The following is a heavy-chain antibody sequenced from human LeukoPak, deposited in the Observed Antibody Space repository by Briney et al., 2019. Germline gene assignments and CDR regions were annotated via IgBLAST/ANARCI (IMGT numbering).Heavy chain of an antibody. CDR1: GGSVSSGSYY. CDR3: AGRSWYNWFDP. Sequence: SETLSLTCTVSGGSVSSGSYYWTWIRQPPGKGLEWIGYIYYSGSTNYNPSLRSRVTISIDTSKNQFSLMLSSVTAADTAIYYCAGRSWYNWFDPWGQGTLVTVSS. V-gene: IGHV4-61*01. J-gene: IGHJ5*02. D-gene: IGHD6-13*01. CDR2: IYYSGST.